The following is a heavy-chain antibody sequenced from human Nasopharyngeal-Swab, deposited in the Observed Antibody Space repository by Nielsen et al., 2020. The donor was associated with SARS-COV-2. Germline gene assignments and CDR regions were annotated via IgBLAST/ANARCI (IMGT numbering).Heavy chain of an antibody. CDR1: GYTFTDYG. J-gene: IGHJ5*02. CDR3: ARWGVTAAAKGSWFDP. V-gene: IGHV1-18*01. D-gene: IGHD6-13*01. Sequence: ASVKVSCKTSGYTFTDYGITWVRKVPGQGLEWMGWISVYNANTNYAQNFQGRVTLTTDTSTNTAYMELRSLRSDDTALYYCARWGVTAAAKGSWFDPWGQGTLVTVSS. CDR2: ISVYNANT.